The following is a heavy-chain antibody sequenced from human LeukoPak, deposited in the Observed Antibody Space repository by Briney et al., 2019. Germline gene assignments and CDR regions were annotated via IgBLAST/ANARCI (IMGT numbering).Heavy chain of an antibody. CDR2: IRASNGNI. Sequence: ASVKVSCKASGYTFTNYGITWVGQAPGQGLEWRGWIRASNGNIDYAQKLQGRVTMTTDTSTNTPYMQLRSLTSDATAVYYCARGPYCSSTSCYRKWAGFVPSGQGTLVTVSS. CDR1: GYTFTNYG. J-gene: IGHJ5*02. CDR3: ARGPYCSSTSCYRKWAGFVP. V-gene: IGHV1-18*04. D-gene: IGHD2-2*01.